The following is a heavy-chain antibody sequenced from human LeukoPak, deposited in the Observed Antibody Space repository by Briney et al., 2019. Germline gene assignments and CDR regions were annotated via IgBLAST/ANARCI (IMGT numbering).Heavy chain of an antibody. CDR2: IKSKTDGGTT. J-gene: IGHJ4*02. Sequence: GGSLRLSCAASGFTLTVASMSWVRQAPGKGLEWVARIKSKTDGGTTDYAAPVKCRFTISRDESKNTLYLQMNSLKTEDTAVYYCSYRWYRSGWNYFDFGGEGTLVTVSS. D-gene: IGHD6-19*01. CDR1: GFTLTVAS. CDR3: SYRWYRSGWNYFDF. V-gene: IGHV3-15*01.